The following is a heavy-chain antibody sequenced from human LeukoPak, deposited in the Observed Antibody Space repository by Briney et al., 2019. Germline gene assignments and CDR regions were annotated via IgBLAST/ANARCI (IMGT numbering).Heavy chain of an antibody. CDR1: GGSINSYY. CDR2: IYYSGTT. D-gene: IGHD3-3*01. J-gene: IGHJ5*02. V-gene: IGHV4-59*01. CDR3: ARAYYDFWSGSRGGWFDP. Sequence: SETLSLTCTVSGGSINSYYWSWIRQPPGEGLEWIGNIYYSGTTSYNPSLESRVIISVDTSKNQFSLKLSSVTAADTAVYYCARAYYDFWSGSRGGWFDPWGQGTLVTVSS.